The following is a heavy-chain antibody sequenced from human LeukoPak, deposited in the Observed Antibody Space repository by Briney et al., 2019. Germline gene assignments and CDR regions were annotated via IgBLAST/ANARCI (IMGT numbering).Heavy chain of an antibody. CDR2: ISGYNGNT. CDR1: GYIFTSYG. CDR3: ARGSNWNDAIDY. V-gene: IGHV1-18*01. J-gene: IGHJ4*02. D-gene: IGHD1-1*01. Sequence: ASVKVSCKASGYIFTSYGISWVRQAPGQGLEWMGWISGYNGNTNYAQKFQGRVTMITDTSTSTADMELRSLTSDDTAVYYCARGSNWNDAIDYWGQGTLVTVSS.